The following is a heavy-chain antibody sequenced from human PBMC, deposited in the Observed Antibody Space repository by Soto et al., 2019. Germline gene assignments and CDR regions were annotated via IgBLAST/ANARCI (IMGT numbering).Heavy chain of an antibody. CDR2: ISWNGDVR. V-gene: IGHV3-9*01. D-gene: IGHD2-2*02. CDR3: AKGYCSTVSCYTGNWFDP. Sequence: EVQLMESGGALVQPGGSLRLSCAASGFIFDDYAMHWVRQVPGKGLEWVSGISWNGDVRDYADSVKGRFSISRDNVNNSLYLQMNSLRVEDTALYFCAKGYCSTVSCYTGNWFDPWGQGAQVLVSS. CDR1: GFIFDDYA. J-gene: IGHJ5*02.